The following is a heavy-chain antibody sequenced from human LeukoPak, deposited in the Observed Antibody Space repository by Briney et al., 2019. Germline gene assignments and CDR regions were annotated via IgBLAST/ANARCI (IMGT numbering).Heavy chain of an antibody. V-gene: IGHV3-30*04. J-gene: IGHJ3*01. Sequence: GSLRLSCAASGFTFRNDIMNRVRQAPGKGLEWVAVISKDESYIHYADSVKGRFTISRDISRNTLFLQMDSLRAEDTALYYCVRERDGFDVWGQGTMGTVSS. CDR2: ISKDESYI. CDR1: GFTFRNDI. CDR3: VRERDGFDV.